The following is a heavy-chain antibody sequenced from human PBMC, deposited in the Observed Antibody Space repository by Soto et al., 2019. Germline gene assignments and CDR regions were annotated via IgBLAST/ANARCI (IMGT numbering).Heavy chain of an antibody. Sequence: QVQLVQSGAEVKKPGSSVKVSCKASGGTFSSYAISWVRQAPGQGLEWMGGIIPILGTANYAQKFQGRVTITADESTSTAYMERSSLRSEDTAVYYCARDGIQAYYYYGMDVWGQGTTVTVSS. CDR3: ARDGIQAYYYYGMDV. CDR2: IIPILGTA. V-gene: IGHV1-69*12. D-gene: IGHD1-1*01. J-gene: IGHJ6*02. CDR1: GGTFSSYA.